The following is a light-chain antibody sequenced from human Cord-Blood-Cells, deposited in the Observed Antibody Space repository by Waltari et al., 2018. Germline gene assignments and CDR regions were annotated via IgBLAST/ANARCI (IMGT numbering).Light chain of an antibody. V-gene: IGKV1-5*03. CDR1: PSISSW. J-gene: IGKJ1*01. CDR2: KAS. CDR3: QQYNSYSRT. Sequence: DIQMTPSPSTLSASVGDRVTITCRASPSISSWLAWYQQKPGKAPKLLIYKASSLESGVPSRFSGSGSGTEFTLTISSLQPDDFATYYCQQYNSYSRTFGQGTKVEIK.